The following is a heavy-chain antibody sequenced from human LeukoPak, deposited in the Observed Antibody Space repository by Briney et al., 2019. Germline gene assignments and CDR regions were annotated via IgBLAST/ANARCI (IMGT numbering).Heavy chain of an antibody. CDR1: GFTFSSYS. V-gene: IGHV3-21*01. CDR3: LPMITFGGVIVN. Sequence: GGSLRLSCAASGFTFSSYSMNWVRQAPGKGLEWVSSISSSSSYIYYADSVKGRFTISRDNAKNSLYLQVNSLRAEDTAVYYCLPMITFGGVIVNWGQGTLVTVSS. CDR2: ISSSSSYI. D-gene: IGHD3-16*02. J-gene: IGHJ4*02.